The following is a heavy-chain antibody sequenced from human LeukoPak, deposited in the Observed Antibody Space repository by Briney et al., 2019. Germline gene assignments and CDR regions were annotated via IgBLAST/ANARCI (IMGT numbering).Heavy chain of an antibody. V-gene: IGHV4-39*07. J-gene: IGHJ5*02. Sequence: SETLSLTCTVSGGSISSSSYYWGWIRQPPGKGLEWIGSIYYSGSTYYNPSLKSRVTISVDTSKNQFSLKLSSVTAADTAVYYCARVRFLEWPQANWFDPWGQGTLVTVSS. CDR3: ARVRFLEWPQANWFDP. D-gene: IGHD3-3*01. CDR1: GGSISSSSYY. CDR2: IYYSGST.